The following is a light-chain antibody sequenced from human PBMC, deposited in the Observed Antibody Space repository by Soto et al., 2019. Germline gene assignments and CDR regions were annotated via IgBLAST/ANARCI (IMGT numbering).Light chain of an antibody. V-gene: IGKV1-39*01. CDR3: QQSYSSPPT. Sequence: DIQMTQSPSDMSASVGDRVTITCRASQDISNHLNWYQQKPGKAPKLLIFAASSLQSGVPSRFSGSRSGPDFTLTISSLQPEDFATYYCQQSYSSPPTFGQGTKVDNK. CDR2: AAS. CDR1: QDISNH. J-gene: IGKJ1*01.